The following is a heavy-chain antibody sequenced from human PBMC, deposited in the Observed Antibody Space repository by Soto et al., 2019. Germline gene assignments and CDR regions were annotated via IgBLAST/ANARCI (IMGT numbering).Heavy chain of an antibody. V-gene: IGHV5-10-1*01. CDR3: ARSGIEQLPGFYGMDV. Sequence: PGESLKISRKGSGYSFTSYWISWVRQMPGKGLEWMGRIDPSDSYTNYSPSFQGHGTISADKSISTAYLQWSSLKASDTAMYYCARSGIEQLPGFYGMDVWGQGTTVTVSS. CDR1: GYSFTSYW. CDR2: IDPSDSYT. J-gene: IGHJ6*02. D-gene: IGHD6-6*01.